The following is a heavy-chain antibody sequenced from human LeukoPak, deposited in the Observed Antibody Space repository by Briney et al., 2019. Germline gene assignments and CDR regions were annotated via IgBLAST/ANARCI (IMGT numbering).Heavy chain of an antibody. CDR3: TREKGYRLIPY. CDR2: IYYMVDT. V-gene: IGHV4-39*07. D-gene: IGHD3-16*02. Sequence: SETRSLTCTVSGSSISNYYCGWIPQAPGRGLGWIGSIYYMVDTYNNSSLKSGVTISLDTSKNQCSLNLLSLSAPDTPMYNCTREKGYRLIPYWGEGTLVPVSS. J-gene: IGHJ4*02. CDR1: GSSISNYY.